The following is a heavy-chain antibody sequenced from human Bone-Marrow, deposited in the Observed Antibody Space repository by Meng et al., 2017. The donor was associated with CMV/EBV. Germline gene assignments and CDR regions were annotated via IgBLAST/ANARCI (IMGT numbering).Heavy chain of an antibody. CDR3: ARYCIAGSCRPRYGMDV. CDR1: GFTFSSYG. D-gene: IGHD2-15*01. V-gene: IGHV3-30*02. J-gene: IGHJ6*02. Sequence: GGSLRLSCAASGFTFSSYGMHWVRQAPGKGLEWVAFIRYDGSNKYYADSVKGRFTISRDNSKNTLYLQMDSLRAEDTAVYYCARYCIAGSCRPRYGMDVWGQGTTVTVSS. CDR2: IRYDGSNK.